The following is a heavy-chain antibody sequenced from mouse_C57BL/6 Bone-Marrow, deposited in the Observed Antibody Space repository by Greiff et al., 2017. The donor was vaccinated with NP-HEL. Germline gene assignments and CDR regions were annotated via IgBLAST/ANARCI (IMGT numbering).Heavy chain of an antibody. CDR3: TTRGVDYLDY. V-gene: IGHV14-1*01. CDR1: GFNIKDYY. CDR2: IDPDDGDT. J-gene: IGHJ2*01. Sequence: EVQLQQSGAELVRPGASVKLSCTASGFNIKDYYMHWVKQRPEQGLEWIGRIDPDDGDTEYAPKFQGQATMTTDTSSNTAYLQLSSLTSEDAAGYYCTTRGVDYLDYWGQGTTLTVSS. D-gene: IGHD1-1*02.